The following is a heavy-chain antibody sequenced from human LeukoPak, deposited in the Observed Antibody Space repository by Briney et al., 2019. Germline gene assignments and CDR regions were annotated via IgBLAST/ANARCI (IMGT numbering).Heavy chain of an antibody. V-gene: IGHV3-53*01. CDR3: AKGRRYNILTGYYVSEVDP. CDR1: GFSVRTTY. CDR2: LYTGGGT. Sequence: GGSLRLSCAASGFSVRTTYMSWVRQAPGKRLEWVSVLYTGGGTDHADSVKGRFTISRDNAKNSLYLQMNSLRAEDMAVYYCAKGRRYNILTGYYVSEVDPWGQGILVTVSS. J-gene: IGHJ5*02. D-gene: IGHD3-9*01.